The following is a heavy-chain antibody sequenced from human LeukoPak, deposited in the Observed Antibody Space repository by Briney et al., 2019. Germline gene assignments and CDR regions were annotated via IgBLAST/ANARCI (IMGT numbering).Heavy chain of an antibody. CDR2: IYGGGST. CDR3: ASWPVGWYGEDS. D-gene: IGHD6-19*01. V-gene: IGHV3-53*01. J-gene: IGHJ4*02. CDR1: GLSVSSNF. Sequence: GGSLRLSCAATGLSVSSNFMSWVRQAPGRGLEWVSVIYGGGSTYYADSVKGRFTISRDTPKNTLYLQMNSLRVEDTAVYYCASWPVGWYGEDSWGQGTLVTVSS.